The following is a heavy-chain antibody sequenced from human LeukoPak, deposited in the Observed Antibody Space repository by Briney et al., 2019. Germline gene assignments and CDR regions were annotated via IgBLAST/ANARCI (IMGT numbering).Heavy chain of an antibody. J-gene: IGHJ4*02. CDR3: ARVKLARYFDY. CDR2: IYSGGST. Sequence: GGSLRLSCAASGFTVSSNYMSWVRQAPGKGLEWVSVIYSGGSTYYADSVKGRFTISRDNSKNTLYLQMNSLRAEDTAVYYCARVKLARYFDYWGQGTLSPSPQ. D-gene: IGHD1-7*01. CDR1: GFTVSSNY. V-gene: IGHV3-53*01.